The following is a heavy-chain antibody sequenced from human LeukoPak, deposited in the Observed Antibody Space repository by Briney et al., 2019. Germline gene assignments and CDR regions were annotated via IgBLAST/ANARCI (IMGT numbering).Heavy chain of an antibody. Sequence: GGSLRLSCAASGFTFSSYSMNWVRQAPGKGLEWVGFIRTKAYGGTTEYAASVKNKFTISRDDSKSIAYLQMNSLKTEDTAVYFCTRVLVRTTDYYFDYWGQGTLVTVSS. CDR3: TRVLVRTTDYYFDY. D-gene: IGHD4-11*01. CDR2: IRTKAYGGTT. J-gene: IGHJ4*02. CDR1: GFTFSSYS. V-gene: IGHV3-49*04.